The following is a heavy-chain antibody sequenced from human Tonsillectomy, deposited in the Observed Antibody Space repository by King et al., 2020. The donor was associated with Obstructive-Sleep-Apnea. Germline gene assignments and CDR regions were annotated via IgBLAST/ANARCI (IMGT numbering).Heavy chain of an antibody. J-gene: IGHJ3*02. CDR3: ARDGYCSGGSCYPDAFDI. CDR1: GFTFSSYS. CDR2: ISSSSSYI. V-gene: IGHV3-21*01. Sequence: VQLVESGGGLVKPGGSLRLSCAASGFTFSSYSMNWFRQAPGEGLEWVSSISSSSSYIYYADSVKGRFTISRDNAKNSLYLQMNSLRAEDTAVYYCARDGYCSGGSCYPDAFDIWGQGTMVTVSS. D-gene: IGHD2-15*01.